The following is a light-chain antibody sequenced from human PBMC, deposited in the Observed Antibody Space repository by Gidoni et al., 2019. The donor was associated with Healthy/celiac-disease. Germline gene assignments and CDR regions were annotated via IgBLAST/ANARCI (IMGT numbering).Light chain of an antibody. CDR1: SHNIGAGYD. J-gene: IGLJ3*02. Sequence: QSVLTQPHSGAGAPGPRVTISCTGSSHNIGAGYDVHWYQQLPGTAPKLLIHCNSNRPSGVPDRFSGSKSGTSASLAITGLQAEDEADYYCKSYDSSLSGSVFGGGTKLTVL. V-gene: IGLV1-40*01. CDR2: CNS. CDR3: KSYDSSLSGSV.